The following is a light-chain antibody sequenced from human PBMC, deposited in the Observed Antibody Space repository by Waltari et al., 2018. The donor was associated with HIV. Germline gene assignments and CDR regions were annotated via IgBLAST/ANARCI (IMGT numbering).Light chain of an antibody. CDR2: SSN. CDR1: NSNTGSNS. V-gene: IGLV1-44*01. CDR3: AAWDDSRNAHVV. J-gene: IGLJ2*01. Sequence: QSVLTQPPSASGTPGQRVTISCSGSNSNTGSNSVNWYQQLPGTAPKLLIHSSNQRPLGVPDRCSGSKSGTSASLAISGLQSEDEADYYCAAWDDSRNAHVVFGGGTKLTVL.